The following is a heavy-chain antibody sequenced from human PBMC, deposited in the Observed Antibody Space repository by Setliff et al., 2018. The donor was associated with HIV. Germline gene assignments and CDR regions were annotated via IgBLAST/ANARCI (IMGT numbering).Heavy chain of an antibody. J-gene: IGHJ4*02. Sequence: SETLSLTCAVYGGSFSGYYWSWIRQPPGKGLEWIGEINHSGSTNYNPSLKSRVTISVDTSKNQFSLKLSSVTAADTAVYSYARVRWLVRYFDYWGQGTLVTVSS. CDR3: ARVRWLVRYFDY. CDR1: GGSFSGYY. V-gene: IGHV4-34*01. D-gene: IGHD6-19*01. CDR2: INHSGST.